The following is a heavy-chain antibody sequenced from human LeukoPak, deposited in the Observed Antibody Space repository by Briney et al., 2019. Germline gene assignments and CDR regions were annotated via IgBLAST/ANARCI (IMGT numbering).Heavy chain of an antibody. CDR1: GGSISSGGYY. Sequence: PSETLSLTCTVSGGSISSGGYYWSWIRQHPGKGLEWIGYIYYSGSTYYNPSLKSRVTISVDTSKNQFSLKLSSVTAADTAVYYCARDKRYCSSTSCPRGLYYYYGMDVWGQGTTVTVSS. V-gene: IGHV4-31*03. D-gene: IGHD2-2*01. CDR3: ARDKRYCSSTSCPRGLYYYYGMDV. J-gene: IGHJ6*02. CDR2: IYYSGST.